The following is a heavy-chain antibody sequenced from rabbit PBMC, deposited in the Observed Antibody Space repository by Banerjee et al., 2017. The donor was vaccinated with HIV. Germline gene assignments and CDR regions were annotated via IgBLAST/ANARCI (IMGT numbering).Heavy chain of an antibody. V-gene: IGHV1S45*01. CDR3: ARKNYATYGYAGMDL. CDR1: GFSFSNYYY. J-gene: IGHJ6*01. Sequence: QEQLVESGGGLVKPGASLTLTCKASGFSFSNYYYMCWVRQAPGKGLEWIACIYTTSSASTWYASWAKGRFTISKTSSTTVTLQMTSLTAADTATYFCARKNYATYGYAGMDLWGPGTLVTVS. CDR2: IYTTSSAST. D-gene: IGHD6-1*01.